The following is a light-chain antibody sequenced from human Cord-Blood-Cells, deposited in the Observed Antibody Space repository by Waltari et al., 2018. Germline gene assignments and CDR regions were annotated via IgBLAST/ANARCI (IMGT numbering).Light chain of an antibody. CDR1: QSIRSW. V-gene: IGKV1-5*03. Sequence: DIQMTQSPSTLSASVGDRVNITCRASQSIRSWLAWYKQKPGKAPRLLIYKASSLESEVPSRFSGSGSGTEFTLTISSLQPDDFATYYCQQYNSYSGFGQGTKVEIK. J-gene: IGKJ1*01. CDR2: KAS. CDR3: QQYNSYSG.